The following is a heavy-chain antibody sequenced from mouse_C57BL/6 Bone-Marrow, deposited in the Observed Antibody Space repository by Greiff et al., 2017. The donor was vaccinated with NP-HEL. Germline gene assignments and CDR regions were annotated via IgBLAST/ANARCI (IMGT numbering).Heavy chain of an antibody. Sequence: EVKLQESGGGLVQPGESLKLSCESNEYEFPSHDMSWVRKTPEKRLELVAAINSDGGSTYYPDTMERRFIISRDNTKKTLYLQMSSLRSEDTALYYCAREKSTMVTTHYAMDYWGQGTSVTVSS. CDR3: AREKSTMVTTHYAMDY. CDR2: INSDGGST. CDR1: EYEFPSHD. J-gene: IGHJ4*01. V-gene: IGHV5-2*01. D-gene: IGHD2-1*01.